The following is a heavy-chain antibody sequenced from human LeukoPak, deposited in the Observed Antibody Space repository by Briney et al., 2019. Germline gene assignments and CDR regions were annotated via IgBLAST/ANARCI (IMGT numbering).Heavy chain of an antibody. D-gene: IGHD3-22*01. CDR1: GGSISSYY. J-gene: IGHJ3*02. CDR2: IYTSGST. CDR3: ARALSGYLEFDAFDI. Sequence: PSETLSLTXTVSGGSISSYYWSWIRQPAGKGLEWIGRIYTSGSTNYNPSLRSRVTMSVDTSKNQFSLKLSSVTAADTAVYYCARALSGYLEFDAFDIWGQGTMVTVSS. V-gene: IGHV4-4*07.